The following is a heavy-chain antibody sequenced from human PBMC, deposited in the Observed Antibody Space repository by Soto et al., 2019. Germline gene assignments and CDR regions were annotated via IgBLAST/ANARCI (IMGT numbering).Heavy chain of an antibody. J-gene: IGHJ3*02. CDR3: ARHGAYSSGWYAFDI. CDR1: GYSFTSYW. D-gene: IGHD6-19*01. CDR2: IDPSDSYT. V-gene: IGHV5-10-1*01. Sequence: EVQLVQSGAEVKKPGESLRISCKGSGYSFTSYWISWVRQMPGKGLEWMGRIDPSDSYTNYSPSFQGHVTISADKSIGTAYLQWSSLKASDTAMYYCARHGAYSSGWYAFDIWGQGTMVTVSS.